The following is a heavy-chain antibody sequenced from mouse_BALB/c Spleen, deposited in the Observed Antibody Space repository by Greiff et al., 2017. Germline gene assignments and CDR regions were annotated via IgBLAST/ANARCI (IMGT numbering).Heavy chain of an antibody. J-gene: IGHJ2*01. CDR2: ISTYNGNT. CDR1: GYTFTDYA. D-gene: IGHD2-10*02. CDR3: ARQYGNYVGY. V-gene: IGHV1-67*01. Sequence: VQLQQSGPEVVRPGVSVKISCKGSGYTFTDYAMHWVKQSHAKSLEWIGVISTYNGNTNYNQKFKDKATLTADKSSSTAYMQLSSLTSEDSAVYYCARQYGNYVGYWGQGTTLTVSS.